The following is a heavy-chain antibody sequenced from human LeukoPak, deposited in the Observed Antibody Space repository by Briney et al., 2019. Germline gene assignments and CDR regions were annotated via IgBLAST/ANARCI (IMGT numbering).Heavy chain of an antibody. CDR1: GFTFDDYA. CDR3: ARDTVSPGIYYYMDV. D-gene: IGHD7-27*01. Sequence: GRSLRLSCAASGFTFDDYAMHWVRQAPGKGLEGVSSISWNSGNIGYADSVKGRFTISRDNAKNYLYLQMNSLRDEDTALYYCARDTVSPGIYYYMDVWGKGTTVTVSS. V-gene: IGHV3-9*01. CDR2: ISWNSGNI. J-gene: IGHJ6*03.